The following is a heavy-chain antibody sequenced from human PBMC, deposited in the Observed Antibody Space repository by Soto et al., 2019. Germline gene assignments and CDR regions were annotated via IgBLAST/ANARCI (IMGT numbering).Heavy chain of an antibody. CDR1: GYGFTTYG. D-gene: IGHD1-1*01. J-gene: IGHJ4*02. V-gene: IGHV1-18*01. CDR2: ISAHNGNT. Sequence: QVHLVQSGAEVKKPGASVKVSCKGSGYGFTTYGITWVRQAPGQGLEWMAWISAHNGNTNYAQKVQGRVTVTRDTSTSKAYMELRSLRYDDTAVYSCARGRYGDYWGQGALVTVSS. CDR3: ARGRYGDY.